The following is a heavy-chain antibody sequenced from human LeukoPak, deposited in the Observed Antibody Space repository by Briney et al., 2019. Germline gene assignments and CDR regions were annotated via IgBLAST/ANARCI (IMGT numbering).Heavy chain of an antibody. CDR2: STWNSVSI. D-gene: IGHD6-19*01. CDR3: AKGLAVSGEDY. CDR1: GVIFGDYA. Sequence: GGSLRLSCAASGVIFGDYAMHWVRQAPGTGLEWVSGSTWNSVSIGYADSVKGRFTISRDNAKNSLYLQMSSLRAEDTAFYYCAKGLAVSGEDYWGQGTLVTVSS. J-gene: IGHJ4*02. V-gene: IGHV3-9*01.